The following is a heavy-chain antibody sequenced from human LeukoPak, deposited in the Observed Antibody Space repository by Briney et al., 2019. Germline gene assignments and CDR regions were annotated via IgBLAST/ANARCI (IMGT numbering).Heavy chain of an antibody. D-gene: IGHD6-19*01. CDR2: IWYDGSNK. V-gene: IGHV3-33*01. Sequence: GGSLRLSCAASGFTFSIYGMHWVRQAPGKGLEWVAVIWYDGSNKYYADSVKGRFTISRDNSKNTLYLQMNSLRAEDTAVYYCARSNSSGWYSSWGQGTLVTVSS. J-gene: IGHJ4*02. CDR1: GFTFSIYG. CDR3: ARSNSSGWYSS.